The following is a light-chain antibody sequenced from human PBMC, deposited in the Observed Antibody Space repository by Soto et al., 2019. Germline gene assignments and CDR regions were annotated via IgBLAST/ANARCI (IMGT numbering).Light chain of an antibody. CDR2: GSS. CDR1: KTVSNNY. J-gene: IGKJ2*01. Sequence: EVVLTQSPGTLSLSPGERATLSCRASKTVSNNYLAWYQQKPGQAPGLLIFGSSDRATGIPDRFSGSGSGTDFTLTISRLEPEDFAVYYCQQHGSSPPYTFGQGTKLEIK. CDR3: QQHGSSPPYT. V-gene: IGKV3-20*01.